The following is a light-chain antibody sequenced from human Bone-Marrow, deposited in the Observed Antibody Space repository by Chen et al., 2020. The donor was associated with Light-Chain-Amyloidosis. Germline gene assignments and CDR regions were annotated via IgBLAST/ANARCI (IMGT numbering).Light chain of an antibody. CDR2: GSS. CDR3: QQYGTSPRS. V-gene: IGKV3-20*01. Sequence: EIVLTQSPGTLSLSPGEGANLSCRASQTISSNYLTWYQQKFGQAPRLLIYGSSSRATGIPDRFTGSGSGTDFTLAINRLEPEDLAMYYWQQYGTSPRSFGGGTKVEIQ. J-gene: IGKJ4*01. CDR1: QTISSNY.